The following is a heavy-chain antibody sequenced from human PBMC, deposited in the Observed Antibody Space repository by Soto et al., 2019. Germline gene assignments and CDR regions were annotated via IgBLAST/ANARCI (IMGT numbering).Heavy chain of an antibody. Sequence: QVQLVQSGAEVTKPGSSVKVSCKASGGTFSSDSFSWVRQAPGQGLEWMGGIIPMFDTPIYAQKFQDRVTITADESTSTADMQLSSLRSGDTAVYYCARSGGLDRDFNYWGQGSLVTVSS. CDR3: ARSGGLDRDFNY. CDR1: GGTFSSDS. CDR2: IIPMFDTP. V-gene: IGHV1-69*12. D-gene: IGHD2-15*01. J-gene: IGHJ4*02.